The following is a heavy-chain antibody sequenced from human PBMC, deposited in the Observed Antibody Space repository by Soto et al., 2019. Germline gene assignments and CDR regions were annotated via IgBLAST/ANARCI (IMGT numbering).Heavy chain of an antibody. CDR1: GFTFSSYG. Sequence: QVQLVESGGGGVQPGRSLRLSCAASGFTFSSYGMHWVRQAPGKGLEWVAVIWYDGSNKYYADSVKGRFTISRDNSKNTLYLQMNSLRAEDTAVYYCAREIKEQLVRGRLSYYYMDVWGKGTTVTVSS. V-gene: IGHV3-33*01. CDR2: IWYDGSNK. CDR3: AREIKEQLVRGRLSYYYMDV. J-gene: IGHJ6*03. D-gene: IGHD6-13*01.